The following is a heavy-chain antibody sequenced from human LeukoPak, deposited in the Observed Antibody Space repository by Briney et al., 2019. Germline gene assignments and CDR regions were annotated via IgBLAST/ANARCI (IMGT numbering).Heavy chain of an antibody. CDR2: ISYDGNDK. J-gene: IGHJ4*02. V-gene: IGHV3-30*18. Sequence: GGSLRLSCAASGFTFSTYGMYWVRQAPGKGLERVAIISYDGNDKYYADSVKGRFSISRDNSRNTLYLQMSSLKPEDTAVYYCAKDLRGYSSGWPADYWGQGTLVTVSS. D-gene: IGHD6-19*01. CDR3: AKDLRGYSSGWPADY. CDR1: GFTFSTYG.